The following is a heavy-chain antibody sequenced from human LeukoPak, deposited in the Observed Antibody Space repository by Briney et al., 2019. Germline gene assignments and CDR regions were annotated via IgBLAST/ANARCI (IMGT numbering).Heavy chain of an antibody. CDR3: ASSSYYGSGSSIDY. D-gene: IGHD3-10*01. V-gene: IGHV4-39*07. CDR2: IYYSWST. CDR1: GGSISGSSYY. Sequence: SETLSLTCTVSGGSISGSSYYWGWIRQPPGKGLEWIGSIYYSWSTYYNPSLKSRVTISVDTSKNQFSLKLSPVTAADTAVYYCASSSYYGSGSSIDYWGQGTLVTVSS. J-gene: IGHJ4*02.